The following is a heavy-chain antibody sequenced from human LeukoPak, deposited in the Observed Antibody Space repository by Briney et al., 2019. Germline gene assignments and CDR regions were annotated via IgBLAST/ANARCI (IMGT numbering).Heavy chain of an antibody. CDR3: ARVTGGIDY. CDR1: GYTFTSYD. J-gene: IGHJ4*02. D-gene: IGHD7-27*01. Sequence: ASLRVSCKDSGYTFTSYDTKWVRQATGQGLEWRGWIYPISGNTGSAQTSQGRVTLTRETSISTASMDLSRLRSQATPGYYCARVTGGIDYWGQGTLVTVSS. V-gene: IGHV1-8*01. CDR2: IYPISGNT.